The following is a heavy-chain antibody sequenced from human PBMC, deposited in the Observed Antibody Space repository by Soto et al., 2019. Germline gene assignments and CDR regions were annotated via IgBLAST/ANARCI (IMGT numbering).Heavy chain of an antibody. CDR1: GGSISSYY. Sequence: PSETLSLTCTVSGGSISSYYWSWIRQPPGKGLEWIGYIYYSGSTNYNPSLKSRVTISVDTSKNQFSLKLSSVTAADTAVYYCARDNYDFWSGYYSTGGYYGMDVWGQGTTVTVSS. CDR3: ARDNYDFWSGYYSTGGYYGMDV. D-gene: IGHD3-3*01. V-gene: IGHV4-59*01. CDR2: IYYSGST. J-gene: IGHJ6*02.